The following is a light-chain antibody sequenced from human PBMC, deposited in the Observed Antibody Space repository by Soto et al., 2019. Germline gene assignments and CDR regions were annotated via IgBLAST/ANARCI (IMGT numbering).Light chain of an antibody. CDR1: NSDVGGYNY. CDR3: SSYTTTNTXXV. V-gene: IGLV2-14*01. CDR2: EVF. Sequence: QSALTQPASVSGSPGQSITIPCTGTNSDVGGYNYVSWYQHHPGKAPKLMIYEVFNRPSGVSSRFSGSKSGSTASLTISGLQAEDEADYYCSSYTTTNTXXVFGTGX. J-gene: IGLJ1*01.